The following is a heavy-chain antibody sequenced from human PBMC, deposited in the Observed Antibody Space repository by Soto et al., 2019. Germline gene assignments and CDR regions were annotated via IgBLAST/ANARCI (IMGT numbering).Heavy chain of an antibody. CDR3: VRGGRLRSPFGY. Sequence: QVQLQQWGAGLLKPSETLSLTCAVYGGSFSDYYWTWIRQPPGKGLEWIGEIKHSGTTTHNPSLQSRVTLSVDTSKNQFSLNLTSVTAADTAIYYCVRGGRLRSPFGYWGQGILVTVSS. V-gene: IGHV4-34*02. CDR1: GGSFSDYY. D-gene: IGHD5-12*01. J-gene: IGHJ4*02. CDR2: IKHSGTT.